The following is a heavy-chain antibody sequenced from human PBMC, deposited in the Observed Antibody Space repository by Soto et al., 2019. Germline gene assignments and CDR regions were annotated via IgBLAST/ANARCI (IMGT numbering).Heavy chain of an antibody. CDR2: IGAYNGHT. CDR3: AREDYYDSSGYLPVRYYFGMDV. CDR1: GYTFTNSG. Sequence: SVKVSCKASGYTFTNSGISWVRQAPGQGLEWMGWIGAYNGHTKYAQKLQGRVTMTTDTSTSTAYMELRSLKSDDTAVYYCAREDYYDSSGYLPVRYYFGMDVWGQGTTVTVSS. D-gene: IGHD3-22*01. J-gene: IGHJ6*02. V-gene: IGHV1-18*01.